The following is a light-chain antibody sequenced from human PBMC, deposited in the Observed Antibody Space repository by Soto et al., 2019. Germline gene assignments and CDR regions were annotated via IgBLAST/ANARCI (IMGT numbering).Light chain of an antibody. Sequence: EIVMTQSPVTLSVSPGERATLSCRASQSVLSHLAWYQQKPGQAPRLLIYGASTRATGIPDRFSGSGSGRDFTLTISGLEPEDFAVYYCQQYGSSPLISFGQGTRLEI. CDR2: GAS. V-gene: IGKV3-20*01. J-gene: IGKJ5*01. CDR1: QSVLSH. CDR3: QQYGSSPLIS.